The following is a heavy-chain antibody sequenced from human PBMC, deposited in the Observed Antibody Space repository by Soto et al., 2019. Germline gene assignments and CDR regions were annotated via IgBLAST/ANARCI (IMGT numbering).Heavy chain of an antibody. CDR2: ITESGDST. CDR3: VKRNCGNCPWSS. D-gene: IGHD2-21*01. CDR1: GFTFNSIP. Sequence: VQLLESGGGLVQPGGSLRLSCAASGFTFNSIPMGWVRQAPGKELKYVSSITESGDSTFYADSVKDRFTISRDNSKSTLHLQMNSLRADDTAVYYCVKRNCGNCPWSSWGQGTLVTVSS. V-gene: IGHV3-23*01. J-gene: IGHJ4*02.